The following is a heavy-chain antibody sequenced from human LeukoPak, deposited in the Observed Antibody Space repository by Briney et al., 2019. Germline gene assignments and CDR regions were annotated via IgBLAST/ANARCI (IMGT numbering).Heavy chain of an antibody. CDR3: AKVGRNYGDYNGWFDP. V-gene: IGHV3-30*18. CDR2: MSYDGGNK. D-gene: IGHD4-17*01. Sequence: GRPLRLSRAASGFILTDYGMHWVCQAPGKGLDWVAFMSYDGGNKYYADSVKGRFTISRDNSKNTLYLQMNTLRAEDTAVYYCAKVGRNYGDYNGWFDPWGQGTLVTVSS. J-gene: IGHJ5*02. CDR1: GFILTDYG.